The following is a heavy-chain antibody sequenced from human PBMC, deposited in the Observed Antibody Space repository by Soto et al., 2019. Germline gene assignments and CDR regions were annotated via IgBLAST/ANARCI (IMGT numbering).Heavy chain of an antibody. Sequence: SVKVSCKASGGTFRGSSINWVRQAPGQGLEWMGGIIPSFGTPNYAPKFQGRVTITADASTSTTYLDLTSLRSEDTALYYCARSPPHPPDPIAVPQHYFDFWGQGTLVTVSS. V-gene: IGHV1-69*13. CDR3: ARSPPHPPDPIAVPQHYFDF. J-gene: IGHJ4*02. CDR2: IIPSFGTP. D-gene: IGHD6-19*01. CDR1: GGTFRGSS.